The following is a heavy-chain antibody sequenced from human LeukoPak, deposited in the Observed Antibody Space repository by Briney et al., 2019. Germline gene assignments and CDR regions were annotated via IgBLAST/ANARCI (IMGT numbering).Heavy chain of an antibody. CDR3: AKVLQDFGARPDSYYGMDV. J-gene: IGHJ6*02. CDR1: GFTFSTFA. CDR2: ISYDGTTQ. Sequence: PGGSLRLSCAAPGFTFSTFAMHWVRQAPGKGLEWVAIISYDGTTQHYADSVKGRFTISRDNSKNTLFLQMNSLSAEDTAVFFCAKVLQDFGARPDSYYGMDVWGQGTTVIVSS. D-gene: IGHD4-17*01. V-gene: IGHV3-30*18.